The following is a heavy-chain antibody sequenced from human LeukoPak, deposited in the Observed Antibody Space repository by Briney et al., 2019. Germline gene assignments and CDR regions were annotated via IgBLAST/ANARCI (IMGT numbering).Heavy chain of an antibody. CDR1: GGFISSYY. J-gene: IGHJ4*02. Sequence: SETLSLTCTVSGGFISSYYWSWIRQPPGKGLEWIGYIYYSGSTTYNPSLKSRVTISIDTSKNQFSLRLTSVTAADTAVYYCARGGYTSGWYVFVYWGQGTLVTVSS. V-gene: IGHV4-59*01. CDR3: ARGGYTSGWYVFVY. D-gene: IGHD6-19*01. CDR2: IYYSGST.